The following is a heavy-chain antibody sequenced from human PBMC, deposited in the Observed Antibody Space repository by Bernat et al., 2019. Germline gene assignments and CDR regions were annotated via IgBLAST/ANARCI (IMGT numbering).Heavy chain of an antibody. CDR1: GGSISSSSYY. J-gene: IGHJ5*02. CDR2: IYYSGST. Sequence: QLQLQESGPGLVKPSETLSLTCTVSGGSISSSSYYWGWIRQPPGKGLEWIGSIYYSGSTYYNPSLKSRVTISVDTSKNQFSLKLSSVTAADTAVYYCARHWRIAVAGTLKGWFDPWGQGTLVTVSS. V-gene: IGHV4-39*01. D-gene: IGHD6-19*01. CDR3: ARHWRIAVAGTLKGWFDP.